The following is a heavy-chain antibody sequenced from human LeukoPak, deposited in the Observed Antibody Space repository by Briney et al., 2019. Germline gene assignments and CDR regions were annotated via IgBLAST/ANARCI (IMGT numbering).Heavy chain of an antibody. V-gene: IGHV4-31*03. Sequence: PSETLSLTCTVSGGSISSGGYYWSWIRQHPGKGLEWIGYIYYSGSTYYNPSLKSRVTISVDTSKNQFSLKLSSVTAADTAVYYCAREKNNWFDPWGQGTLVTVSS. J-gene: IGHJ5*02. CDR2: IYYSGST. CDR1: GGSISSGGYY. CDR3: AREKNNWFDP.